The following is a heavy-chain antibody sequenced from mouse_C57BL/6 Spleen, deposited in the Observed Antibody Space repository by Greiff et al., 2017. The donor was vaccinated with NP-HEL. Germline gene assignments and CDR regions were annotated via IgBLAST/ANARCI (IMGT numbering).Heavy chain of an antibody. V-gene: IGHV1-59*01. D-gene: IGHD4-1*01. CDR2: IDPSDSYT. J-gene: IGHJ1*03. CDR1: GYTFTSYW. Sequence: QVQLQQPGAELVRPGTSVKLSCKASGYTFTSYWMHWVKQRPGQGLEWIGVIDPSDSYTNYNQKFKGKATLTVDTSSSTAYMQLSSLTSEDSAVYYCASSSSNDLYFDVWGTGTTGTVSS. CDR3: ASSSSNDLYFDV.